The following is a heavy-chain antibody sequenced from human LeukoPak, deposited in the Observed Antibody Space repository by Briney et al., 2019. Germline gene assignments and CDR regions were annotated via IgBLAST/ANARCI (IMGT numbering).Heavy chain of an antibody. CDR1: GYSISSGYY. CDR2: IYHSGST. V-gene: IGHV4-38-2*02. J-gene: IGHJ4*02. CDR3: ARYYGYGDFYFDY. Sequence: SETLSLTCTVSGYSISSGYYWGWIRQPPGKGLEWIGSIYHSGSTYYNPSLKSRATISVDTSKNQFSLKLSSVTAADTAVYYCARYYGYGDFYFDYWGQGTLVTVSS. D-gene: IGHD4-17*01.